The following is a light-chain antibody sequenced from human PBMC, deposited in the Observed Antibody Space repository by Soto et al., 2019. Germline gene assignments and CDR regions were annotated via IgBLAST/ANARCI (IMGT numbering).Light chain of an antibody. V-gene: IGKV3-15*01. CDR2: SAS. Sequence: EIVMTQSPAILSVSPGERVTLSCRASQSVGSNLAWYQQRPGQAPRLLISSASTRASGIPARFSGSGAGTEFTLTISSLQSEDFAVSYCQQHNYWPPRDAFGQGTKLEIK. CDR1: QSVGSN. CDR3: QQHNYWPPRDA. J-gene: IGKJ2*01.